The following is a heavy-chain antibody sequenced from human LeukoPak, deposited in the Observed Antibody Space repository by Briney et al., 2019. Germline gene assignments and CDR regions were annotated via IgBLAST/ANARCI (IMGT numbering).Heavy chain of an antibody. V-gene: IGHV4-59*01. CDR3: ARDLSFWSGYSMDV. CDR2: IYYSGST. J-gene: IGHJ6*02. CDR1: GGSISSYY. Sequence: PSETLSLTCTVSGGSISSYYWSWIRQPPGKGLEWIGYIYYSGSTNYNPSLKSRVTISVDTSKNQFSLKLSSVTAADTAVYYCARDLSFWSGYSMDVWGQGTTVTVSS. D-gene: IGHD3-3*01.